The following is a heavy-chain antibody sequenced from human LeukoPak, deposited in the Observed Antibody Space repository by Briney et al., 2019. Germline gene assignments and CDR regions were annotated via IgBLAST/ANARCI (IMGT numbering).Heavy chain of an antibody. V-gene: IGHV3-74*01. CDR2: INSDGSST. CDR3: ARAGIAVAGFKDYYYYMDV. D-gene: IGHD6-19*01. Sequence: PGGSLRLSCAASGFTFSSYWMHWVRQAPGKGLVWVSRINSDGSSTSYADSVKGRFTISRDNAKYTLYLQMNSLRAEDTAVYYCARAGIAVAGFKDYYYYMDVWGKGTTVTVSS. CDR1: GFTFSSYW. J-gene: IGHJ6*03.